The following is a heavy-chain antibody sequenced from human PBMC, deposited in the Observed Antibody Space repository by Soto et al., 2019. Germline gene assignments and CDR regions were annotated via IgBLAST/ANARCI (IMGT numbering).Heavy chain of an antibody. J-gene: IGHJ6*02. D-gene: IGHD1-26*01. Sequence: PGGSLRLSCADFGSTFRSYAIAWVRQSPGKGLEGGSDISGSGGSTYYADSGKGRFTIARDNSKNSLYLQSNSLRAEDTAVYYCAKGGVGRYYYYGIDVWGQGTTVTVSS. CDR1: GSTFRSYA. V-gene: IGHV3-23*01. CDR3: AKGGVGRYYYYGIDV. CDR2: ISGSGGST.